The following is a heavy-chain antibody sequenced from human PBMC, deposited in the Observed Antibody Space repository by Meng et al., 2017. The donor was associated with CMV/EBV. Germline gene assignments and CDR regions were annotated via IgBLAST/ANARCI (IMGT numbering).Heavy chain of an antibody. J-gene: IGHJ4*02. CDR2: INHSGST. Sequence: SETLSLTCAVYGGSLSGYYWSWIRQPPGKGLEWIGEINHSGSTNYNPSLKSRVTISVDTSKNQFSLKLSSVTAADTAVYYCAREGIAAAVDYWGQGTLVTVSS. CDR1: GGSLSGYY. V-gene: IGHV4-34*01. D-gene: IGHD6-13*01. CDR3: AREGIAAAVDY.